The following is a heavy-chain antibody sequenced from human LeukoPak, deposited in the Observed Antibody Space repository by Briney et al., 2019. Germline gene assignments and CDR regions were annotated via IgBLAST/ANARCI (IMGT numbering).Heavy chain of an antibody. CDR1: GGSISSSNW. CDR2: IYHSGST. Sequence: SETLSLTCAVSGGSISSSNWWSWVRQPPGKGLEWIGEIYHSGSTNYNPSLKSRVTISVDKSKNQFSLKLSSVTAADTAVYYCARDLNHGRIVGATIDYWGQGTLVTVSS. V-gene: IGHV4-4*02. D-gene: IGHD1-26*01. CDR3: ARDLNHGRIVGATIDY. J-gene: IGHJ4*02.